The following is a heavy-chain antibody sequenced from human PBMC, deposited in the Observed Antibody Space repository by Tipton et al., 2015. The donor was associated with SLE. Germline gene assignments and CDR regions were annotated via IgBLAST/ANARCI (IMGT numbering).Heavy chain of an antibody. J-gene: IGHJ4*02. CDR3: ARSWALAADFDY. CDR1: GFTFSSYS. CDR2: ISSSSSYI. D-gene: IGHD6-13*01. Sequence: SLRLSCAASGFTFSSYSMNWVRQAPGKGLEWVSSISSSSSYIYYADSVKGRFTISRDNAKNSLYLQMNSLRAEDTAVYYCARSWALAADFDYWGQGTLVTVSS. V-gene: IGHV3-21*01.